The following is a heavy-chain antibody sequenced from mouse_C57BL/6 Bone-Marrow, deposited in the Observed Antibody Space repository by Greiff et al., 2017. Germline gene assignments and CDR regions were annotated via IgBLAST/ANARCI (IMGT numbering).Heavy chain of an antibody. CDR2: ISSGSSTI. V-gene: IGHV5-17*01. CDR1: GFPFSDYG. J-gene: IGHJ4*01. Sequence: EVQLVESGGGLVKPGGSLKLSCAASGFPFSDYGMHWVRQAPEKGLEWVAYISSGSSTIYYADTVKGRFTISRDNAKNTLFLQMTSLRSEDTAMYYCAREAYYFYAMDYWGQGTSVTVSS. CDR3: AREAYYFYAMDY. D-gene: IGHD2-10*01.